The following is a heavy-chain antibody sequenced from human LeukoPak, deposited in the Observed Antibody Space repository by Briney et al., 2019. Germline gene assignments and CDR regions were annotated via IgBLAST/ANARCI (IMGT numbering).Heavy chain of an antibody. V-gene: IGHV1-18*01. D-gene: IGHD2-15*01. CDR1: GYTFTSYG. CDR3: AREGFVNGYYYYGMDV. J-gene: IGHJ6*02. CDR2: ISAYNGNT. Sequence: ASVKVSCKASGYTFTSYGISWVRQAPGQGLEWMGWISAYNGNTNYAQKLQGRVTMTTDTSTSTAYMELRSLRSDDTAVYYCAREGFVNGYYYYGMDVWGQGTTVTVSS.